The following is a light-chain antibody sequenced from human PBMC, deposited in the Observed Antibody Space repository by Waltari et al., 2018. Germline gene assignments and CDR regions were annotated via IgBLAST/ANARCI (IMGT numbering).Light chain of an antibody. Sequence: EIVLTQSPATLSLSPGDRATLSCRASPSVSTYLAWYQQKPGQAPRLLMYDASNRATGIPARFSGSGSGTEFTLTISSLEPEDFAVYYCQQRSTWPPVTFGQGTRLEIK. J-gene: IGKJ5*01. CDR3: QQRSTWPPVT. CDR1: PSVSTY. V-gene: IGKV3-11*01. CDR2: DAS.